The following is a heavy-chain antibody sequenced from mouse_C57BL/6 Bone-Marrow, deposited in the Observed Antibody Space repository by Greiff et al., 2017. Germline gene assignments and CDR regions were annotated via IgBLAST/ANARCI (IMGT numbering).Heavy chain of an antibody. Sequence: EVKVVESGGGLVKPGGSLKLSCAASGFTFSDYGMHWVRQAPEKGLEWVAYISSGSSTIYYADTVKGRFTISRDNAKNTLFLQMTSLRSEDTAMYYCAREDYGSSNDYWGQGTTLTVSS. CDR2: ISSGSSTI. CDR3: AREDYGSSNDY. D-gene: IGHD1-1*01. J-gene: IGHJ2*01. V-gene: IGHV5-17*01. CDR1: GFTFSDYG.